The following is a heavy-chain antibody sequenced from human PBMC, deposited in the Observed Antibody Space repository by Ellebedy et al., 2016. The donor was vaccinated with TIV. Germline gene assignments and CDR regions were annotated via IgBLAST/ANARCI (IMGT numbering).Heavy chain of an antibody. V-gene: IGHV3-23*01. CDR3: AKDRPYSNYDTFSPRFD. J-gene: IGHJ4*02. CDR2: ISGSGGST. D-gene: IGHD4-11*01. CDR1: GFTFSSYA. Sequence: GGSLRLXXAASGFTFSSYAMSWVRQAPGKGLEWVSAISGSGGSTYYADSVKGRFTISRDNSKNTLYLKMNSLRAEDTAVYYCAKDRPYSNYDTFSPRFDWGQGTLVTVSS.